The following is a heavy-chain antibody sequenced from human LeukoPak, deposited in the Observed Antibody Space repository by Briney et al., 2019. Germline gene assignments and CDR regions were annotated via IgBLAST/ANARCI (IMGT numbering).Heavy chain of an antibody. D-gene: IGHD3-10*01. CDR1: GGSISSYY. J-gene: IGHJ4*02. CDR3: ARGTYGSGSYYTVDY. V-gene: IGHV4-59*01. CDR2: IYYSWST. Sequence: SETLSLTCTVSGGSISSYYWSWIRQPPGKGLEWLGYIYYSWSTNYNPSLKSRVTIAVDTSKNQCSLKLSSVTAADTAVYYCARGTYGSGSYYTVDYWGQGTLVTVSS.